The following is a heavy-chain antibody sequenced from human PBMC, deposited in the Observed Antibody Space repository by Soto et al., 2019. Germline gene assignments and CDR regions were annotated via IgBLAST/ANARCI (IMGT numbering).Heavy chain of an antibody. CDR2: IKEDGGVK. V-gene: IGHV3-7*04. D-gene: IGHD2-2*01. J-gene: IGHJ3*02. CDR3: ARDPGSSAFDI. CDR1: GFTFSTYG. Sequence: EVQLVESGGGVVQPGGPLRLSCAAAGFTFSTYGRSWVRHAPGKGPEFVANIKEDGGVKNYVDSVRGRFTISRDNAKNSVYLQMNSLRSEDTAVYYCARDPGSSAFDIWGQGAVVTVSS.